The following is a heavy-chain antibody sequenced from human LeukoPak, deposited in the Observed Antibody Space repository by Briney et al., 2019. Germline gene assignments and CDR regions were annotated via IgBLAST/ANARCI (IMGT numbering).Heavy chain of an antibody. D-gene: IGHD3-3*01. Sequence: SSQTLSLTCTVSGGSISSGSYYWSWIRQPAGKGLEWIGRIYTSGSTNYNPSLKSRVTISVDTSKNQFSLKLSSVTAADTAVYYCARATYYDLFFDYWGQGTLVIVSS. V-gene: IGHV4-61*02. CDR1: GGSISSGSYY. CDR2: IYTSGST. J-gene: IGHJ4*02. CDR3: ARATYYDLFFDY.